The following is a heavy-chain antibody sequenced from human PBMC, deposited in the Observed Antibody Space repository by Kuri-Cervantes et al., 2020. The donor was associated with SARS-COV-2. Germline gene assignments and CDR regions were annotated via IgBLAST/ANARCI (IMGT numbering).Heavy chain of an antibody. CDR3: ASGGPTVATLFAD. CDR1: GYTFTGYY. D-gene: IGHD4-23*01. Sequence: ASVKVSCKASGYTFTGYYMHWVRQAPGQGLEWMGWINPNSGGTNYAQKFQGWVTMTRDTSISTVYMELSRLRSDDTAVYYCASGGPTVATLFADWGQGTLVTVSS. CDR2: INPNSGGT. V-gene: IGHV1-2*04. J-gene: IGHJ4*02.